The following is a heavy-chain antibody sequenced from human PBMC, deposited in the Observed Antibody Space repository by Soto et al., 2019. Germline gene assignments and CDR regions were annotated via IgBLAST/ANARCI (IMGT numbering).Heavy chain of an antibody. CDR2: IYDSGST. CDR1: GGSISSGDYY. CDR3: ARDGGMVGAEGAFDI. J-gene: IGHJ3*02. D-gene: IGHD1-26*01. Sequence: SETLSLTCTVSGGSISSGDYYWSWIRQPPGKGLEWIGYIYDSGSTNNNPSLKSRVTISVDTSKNQFSLKLSSVTAADTAVYYCARDGGMVGAEGAFDIWGQGTMVTVSS. V-gene: IGHV4-61*08.